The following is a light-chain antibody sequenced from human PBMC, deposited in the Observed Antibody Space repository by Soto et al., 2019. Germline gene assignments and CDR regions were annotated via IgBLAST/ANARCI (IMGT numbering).Light chain of an antibody. Sequence: EIVMTQSPATLSVPPGERATLSCRASQSIGIHLAWYQQKPGQAPSLLIYEGSTRATGVPARFSGSGSGTNFTLTISSLQSADFAVYSCQQYNDWPRTFGQGTKVDIK. CDR2: EGS. CDR1: QSIGIH. CDR3: QQYNDWPRT. J-gene: IGKJ1*01. V-gene: IGKV3-15*01.